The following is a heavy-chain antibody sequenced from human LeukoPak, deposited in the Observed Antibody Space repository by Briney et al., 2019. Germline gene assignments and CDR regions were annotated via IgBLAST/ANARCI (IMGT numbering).Heavy chain of an antibody. V-gene: IGHV1-2*02. CDR2: LNPNSGGT. CDR3: ARDLDNYSGSGSYYNGDPLFQH. D-gene: IGHD3-10*01. J-gene: IGHJ1*01. CDR1: GYTFTNYA. Sequence: GASVRVSCKASGYTFTNYAMHWVRQAPGQGLEWMGWLNPNSGGTNYAQNFQGRVTMTRDTSISTGYMELSRLRSDDTAVYYCARDLDNYSGSGSYYNGDPLFQHWGQGTLVTVSS.